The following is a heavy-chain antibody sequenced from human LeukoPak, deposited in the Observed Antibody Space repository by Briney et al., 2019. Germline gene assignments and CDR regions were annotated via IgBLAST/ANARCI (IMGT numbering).Heavy chain of an antibody. D-gene: IGHD4-17*01. CDR1: GFTFSSYA. CDR3: AKASDDYGDHDAFDI. V-gene: IGHV3-23*01. CDR2: ISGSGGST. Sequence: GGSLRLSCAASGFTFSSYAMSWVRQTPGKGLEWVSAISGSGGSTYYADSVKGRFTISRDNSKNTLYLQMNSLRAEDTAVYYCAKASDDYGDHDAFDIWGQGTMVTVSS. J-gene: IGHJ3*02.